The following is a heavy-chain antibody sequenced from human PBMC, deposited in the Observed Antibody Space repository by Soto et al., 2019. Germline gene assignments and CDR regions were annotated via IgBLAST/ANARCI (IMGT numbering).Heavy chain of an antibody. V-gene: IGHV3-66*01. CDR1: GFTVSSNY. CDR3: ASDGEKSLTMTPGPLDI. Sequence: GGSLSLSCAASGFTVSSNYMSLVRPAPGKGLEWVSVIYSGGSAYYADSVKGRFTISRDNSKNTLYLQMNSLRAEDTAVYYCASDGEKSLTMTPGPLDIWGQGTMVTISS. J-gene: IGHJ3*02. CDR2: IYSGGSA. D-gene: IGHD3-22*01.